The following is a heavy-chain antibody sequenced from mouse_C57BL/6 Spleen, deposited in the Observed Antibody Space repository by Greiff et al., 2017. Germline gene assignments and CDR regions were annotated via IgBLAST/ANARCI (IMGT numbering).Heavy chain of an antibody. CDR2: ISYDGSN. D-gene: IGHD2-5*01. CDR3: ARGPTYYSNVPFAY. CDR1: GYSITSGYY. J-gene: IGHJ3*01. Sequence: EVKLMESGPGLVKPSQSLSLTCSVTGYSITSGYYWNWIRQFPGNKLEWMGYISYDGSNNYNPSLKNRISITRDTSKNQFFLKLNSVTTEDTATYYCARGPTYYSNVPFAYWGQGTLVTVSA. V-gene: IGHV3-6*01.